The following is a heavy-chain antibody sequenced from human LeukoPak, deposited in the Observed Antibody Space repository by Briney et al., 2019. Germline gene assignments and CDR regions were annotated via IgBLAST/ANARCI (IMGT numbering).Heavy chain of an antibody. Sequence: SETLSLTCTVSGGSISSYYWSWIRQPPGKGLEWIGYIYYSGSTNYNPSLKSRVTISVDTSKNQFSLKLSSVTAADTAVYYCARDFSGDAIAVALGWFDPWGQGTLVTVSS. V-gene: IGHV4-59*01. D-gene: IGHD6-19*01. J-gene: IGHJ5*02. CDR1: GGSISSYY. CDR2: IYYSGST. CDR3: ARDFSGDAIAVALGWFDP.